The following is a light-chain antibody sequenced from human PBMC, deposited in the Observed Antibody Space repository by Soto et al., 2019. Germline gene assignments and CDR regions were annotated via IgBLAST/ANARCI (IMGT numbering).Light chain of an antibody. CDR1: SSDVGAYGY. Sequence: QSVLTQPASVSGSPGQSITISCTGTSSDVGAYGYVSWYQQHPGKAPKLMIYEVGYRPSGVSNRFSGSKSGNAASLTISGLQAEDEADYYCSSYTTSSTVVFGGGTKLTVL. CDR3: SSYTTSSTVV. V-gene: IGLV2-14*01. CDR2: EVG. J-gene: IGLJ2*01.